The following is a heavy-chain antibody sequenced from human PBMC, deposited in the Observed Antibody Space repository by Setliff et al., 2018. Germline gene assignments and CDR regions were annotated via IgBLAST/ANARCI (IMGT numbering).Heavy chain of an antibody. CDR3: VRTSTRRYFDL. CDR2: IYHDGPSV. CDR1: GVSINSLNW. V-gene: IGHV4-4*02. Sequence: SETLSLTCAVSGVSINSLNWWTWVRQSPGKGLEWIGYIYHDGPSVHYNPSLQSRVTMSVDTAKNQFSLNLHSVTAADTAVYYCVRTSTRRYFDLWGRGTLVTVSS. D-gene: IGHD2-2*01. J-gene: IGHJ2*01.